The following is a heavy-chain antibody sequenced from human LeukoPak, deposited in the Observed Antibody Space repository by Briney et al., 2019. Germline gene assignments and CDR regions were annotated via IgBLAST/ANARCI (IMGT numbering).Heavy chain of an antibody. CDR1: GVTFSNYA. D-gene: IGHD3-22*01. CDR3: AKDESSGYYYFDY. V-gene: IGHV3-23*01. J-gene: IGHJ4*02. Sequence: GGSLRLSCAASGVTFSNYAMAWVRQAPGKGLEWVSVVSNSGGSTYYADSVKGRFTISRDNSKNTLYLQMNSLRAEDTAVYYCAKDESSGYYYFDYWGQGALVTVSS. CDR2: VSNSGGST.